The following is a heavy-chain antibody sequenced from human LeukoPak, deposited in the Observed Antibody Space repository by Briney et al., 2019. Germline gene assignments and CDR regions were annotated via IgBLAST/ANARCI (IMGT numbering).Heavy chain of an antibody. CDR2: IYYSGSN. CDR1: GALISSYY. V-gene: IGHV4-59*01. J-gene: IGHJ4*02. Sequence: SETLSLTCTVSGALISSYYWSWIRQPPGKGLEWIGYIYYSGSNNYNPSLKSRVTISIDTSKNQFSLKLNSVTAADTAVYYCASRKLGKDYWGQGTLVTVSS. D-gene: IGHD7-27*01. CDR3: ASRKLGKDY.